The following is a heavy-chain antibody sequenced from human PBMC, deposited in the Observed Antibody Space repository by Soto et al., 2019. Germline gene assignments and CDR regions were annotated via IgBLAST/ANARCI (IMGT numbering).Heavy chain of an antibody. Sequence: GLSHRLPYAAAGVTFRTNGMSWVRQATGKGLEWVSAISPSGAGTYYTDSVKGRFTISRDHSSNTLYLQMSSLRAEDTAVYYCAKGSGSSRPYFFDYWGPEILVTVSS. CDR2: ISPSGAGT. D-gene: IGHD6-6*01. CDR3: AKGSGSSRPYFFDY. CDR1: GVTFRTNG. J-gene: IGHJ4*02. V-gene: IGHV3-23*01.